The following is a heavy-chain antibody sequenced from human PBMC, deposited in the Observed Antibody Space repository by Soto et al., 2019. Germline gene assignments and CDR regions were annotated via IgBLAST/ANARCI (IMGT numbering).Heavy chain of an antibody. CDR1: GYTFTSYY. D-gene: IGHD3-9*01. CDR2: INPSGGST. CDR3: ARAYDILTGYHY. V-gene: IGHV1-46*03. J-gene: IGHJ4*02. Sequence: ASVKVSCKSPGYTFTSYYMHWVRQAPGQGLEWMGIINPSGGSTSYAQKFQGRVTMTRDTSTSTVYMELSSLRSEDTAVYYCARAYDILTGYHYWGQGTLVTVSS.